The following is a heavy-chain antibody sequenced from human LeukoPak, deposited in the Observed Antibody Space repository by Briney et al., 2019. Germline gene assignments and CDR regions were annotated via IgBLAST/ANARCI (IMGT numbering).Heavy chain of an antibody. J-gene: IGHJ6*02. D-gene: IGHD3-10*01. Sequence: SETLSLTCTVSGGSISSYYWSWIRQPPGKGLEWIGEINHSGSTNYNPSLKSRVTISVDTSKNQFSLKLSSVTAADTAVYYCARGVLLWFGELVGTYYYYGMDVWGQGTTVTVSS. CDR2: INHSGST. V-gene: IGHV4-34*01. CDR1: GGSISSYY. CDR3: ARGVLLWFGELVGTYYYYGMDV.